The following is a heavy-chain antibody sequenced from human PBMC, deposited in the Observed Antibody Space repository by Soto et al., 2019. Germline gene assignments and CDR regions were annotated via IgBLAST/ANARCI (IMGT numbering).Heavy chain of an antibody. CDR2: VSGSGNTP. D-gene: IGHD1-1*01. Sequence: EVQLLESGGGLVQPGGSLRLSCAASGFTFSNYAMTWVRQAPGRGLEWVSGVSGSGNTPYYADSVKGRFTISRDNSKNTLYLRMNSLRADDTAVYFCAKAPNWNHESGYFDCWGQGTLVTVSS. CDR3: AKAPNWNHESGYFDC. J-gene: IGHJ4*02. CDR1: GFTFSNYA. V-gene: IGHV3-23*01.